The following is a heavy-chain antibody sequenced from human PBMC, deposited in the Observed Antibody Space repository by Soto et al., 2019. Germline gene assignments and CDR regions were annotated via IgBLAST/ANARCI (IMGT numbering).Heavy chain of an antibody. CDR1: GYTFLNYA. Sequence: QVQLVQYGAEVRKPGASVKLSCKTSGYTFLNYAIHWVRQAPGQGLEWMGWVNTSNGYTKYSENFQARLSLTRDTSANTAYMELSSLRSEDTAVYYCARRLSAFDGWGQGTVVTVSS. V-gene: IGHV1-3*04. J-gene: IGHJ3*01. CDR2: VNTSNGYT. CDR3: ARRLSAFDG.